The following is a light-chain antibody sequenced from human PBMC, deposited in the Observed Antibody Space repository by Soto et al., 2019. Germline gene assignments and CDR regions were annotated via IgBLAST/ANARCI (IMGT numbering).Light chain of an antibody. CDR2: DAS. V-gene: IGKV3-11*01. CDR1: QSVSTY. Sequence: EIVLTPSPATLSLSPVERATLSCRASQSVSTYLAWYQQTPPHAPPRLIHDASYRATGIPPRFSGSGSETAFTLTISNLQSEDCAVYYCQHYNNWPPYTFGQGTKVDIK. J-gene: IGKJ2*01. CDR3: QHYNNWPPYT.